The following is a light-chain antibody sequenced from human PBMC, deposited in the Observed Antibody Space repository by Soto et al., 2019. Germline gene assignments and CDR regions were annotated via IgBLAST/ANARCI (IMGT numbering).Light chain of an antibody. J-gene: IGKJ1*01. CDR3: HQYNHWPPWT. Sequence: TVMTQSPVTLSVSPGERATLSCRASQSINSNLAWYQQKPGQAPSLLIFDASTRATGVPDRFSGSGSGTEFTLTISSLQSEDFAVYYCHQYNHWPPWTFGQGTKVEIK. V-gene: IGKV3-15*01. CDR1: QSINSN. CDR2: DAS.